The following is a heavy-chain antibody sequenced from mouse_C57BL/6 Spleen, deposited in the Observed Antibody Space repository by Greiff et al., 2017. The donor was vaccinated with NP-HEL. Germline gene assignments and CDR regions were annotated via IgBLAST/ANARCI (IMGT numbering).Heavy chain of an antibody. CDR3: TLFGGSLCYFDC. J-gene: IGHJ2*01. Sequence: EVQLQQSGAELVRPGASVKLSCTASGFNIKDYYMHWVKQRPEQGLEWIGRIDPEDGDTEYAPKFQGKATMTADTSSNTAYLQLSSLTSEDTAVYYCTLFGGSLCYFDCWGKGTTLTVSS. CDR2: IDPEDGDT. V-gene: IGHV14-1*01. D-gene: IGHD1-1*02. CDR1: GFNIKDYY.